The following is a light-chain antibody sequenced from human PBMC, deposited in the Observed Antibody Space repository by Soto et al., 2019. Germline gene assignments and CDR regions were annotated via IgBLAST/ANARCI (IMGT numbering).Light chain of an antibody. Sequence: EIVLAQSPATLSLSPGERATLSCRASQSVSSSYLAWYQQKPGQAPRLLIYGASSRATGIPARFSGSGSGTEFTLTISSLQSEDFAVYYCQQNSNLQATFGQGTKVDI. CDR2: GAS. CDR1: QSVSSSY. V-gene: IGKV3D-20*02. CDR3: QQNSNLQAT. J-gene: IGKJ1*01.